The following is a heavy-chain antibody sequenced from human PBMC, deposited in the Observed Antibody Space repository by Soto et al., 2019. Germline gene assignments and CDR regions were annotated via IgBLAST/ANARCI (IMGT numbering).Heavy chain of an antibody. Sequence: GGSLRLSCAASGFTFSGYWMSWVRQAPGKGLEWVANIKQDGSEKYYVDSVKGRFTISRDNAKNSLYLQMNSLRAEDTAVYYCARHSYAHYYGMDVWGQGTTVTVSS. CDR1: GFTFSGYW. CDR2: IKQDGSEK. CDR3: ARHSYAHYYGMDV. J-gene: IGHJ6*02. D-gene: IGHD5-18*01. V-gene: IGHV3-7*03.